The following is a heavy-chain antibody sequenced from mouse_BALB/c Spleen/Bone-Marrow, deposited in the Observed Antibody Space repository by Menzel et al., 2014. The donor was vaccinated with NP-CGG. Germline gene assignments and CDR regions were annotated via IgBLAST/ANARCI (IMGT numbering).Heavy chain of an antibody. V-gene: IGHV1S22*01. Sequence: LQQPGSELVRPGASVKLSCKASGYTFTSYWMHWVKQRPGQGLEWIGNIYPGSGSTNYDEKFKCKATLTVDTSSSTAYMQLSSLTSEDSAVYYCTRGHLGLPSMDYWGQGTSVTVSS. CDR2: IYPGSGST. J-gene: IGHJ4*01. CDR3: TRGHLGLPSMDY. D-gene: IGHD3-1*01. CDR1: GYTFTSYW.